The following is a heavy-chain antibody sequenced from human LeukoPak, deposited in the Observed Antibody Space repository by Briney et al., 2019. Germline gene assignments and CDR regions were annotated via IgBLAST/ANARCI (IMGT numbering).Heavy chain of an antibody. CDR3: ARGGYSAGSWYLFHYFDY. V-gene: IGHV1-69*06. CDR1: GGTFSSYA. J-gene: IGHJ4*02. D-gene: IGHD6-13*01. CDR2: IIPIFGTA. Sequence: SVKVSCKASGGTFSSYAISWVGQAPGQGLEWMGGIIPIFGTANYAQKFQGRVTITADKSTSTAYMELSSLRSEDTAVYYCARGGYSAGSWYLFHYFDYWGQGTLVTVSS.